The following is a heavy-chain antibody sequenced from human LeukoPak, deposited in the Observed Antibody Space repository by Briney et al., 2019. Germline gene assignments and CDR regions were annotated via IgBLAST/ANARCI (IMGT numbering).Heavy chain of an antibody. J-gene: IGHJ2*01. CDR1: GFTVSEFW. Sequence: AGSLRLSCAASGFTVSEFWMTWVRQAPGKGLEWVANINQYGTEKNYMDSMKGRLTTSRDNTNNSLFLQMNSLRVDDTAVYHCARVSAAGTGFLDLWGRGTLVLVSA. D-gene: IGHD6-13*01. CDR3: ARVSAAGTGFLDL. V-gene: IGHV3-7*01. CDR2: INQYGTEK.